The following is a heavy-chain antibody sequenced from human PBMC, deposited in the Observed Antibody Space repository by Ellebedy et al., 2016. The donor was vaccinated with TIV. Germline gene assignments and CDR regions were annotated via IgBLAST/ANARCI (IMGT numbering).Heavy chain of an antibody. Sequence: MPSETLSLTCTVSGDSISPYYWNLIRQPPGKGLEWIGYIHCSGSANYNPSLKSRVTISVDTSKNQFSLNLSSVTAADTAMYYCARQHDPKYNNYMDVWGKGTTVTVSS. CDR2: IHCSGSA. CDR3: ARQHDPKYNNYMDV. CDR1: GDSISPYY. J-gene: IGHJ6*03. V-gene: IGHV4-59*01.